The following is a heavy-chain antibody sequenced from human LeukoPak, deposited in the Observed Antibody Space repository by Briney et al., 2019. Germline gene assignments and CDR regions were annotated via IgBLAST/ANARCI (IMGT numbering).Heavy chain of an antibody. D-gene: IGHD1-26*01. CDR1: GFTFSSYS. CDR2: ISSSSSTI. V-gene: IGHV3-48*01. Sequence: PGGSLRLSCAASGFTFSSYSMNWVRQAPGKGLEWVSYISSSSSTIYYADSVKGRFTISRDNAKNTLYLQMNSLRAEDTAVYYCAKGRGSYPPASDYWGQGTLVTVSS. J-gene: IGHJ4*02. CDR3: AKGRGSYPPASDY.